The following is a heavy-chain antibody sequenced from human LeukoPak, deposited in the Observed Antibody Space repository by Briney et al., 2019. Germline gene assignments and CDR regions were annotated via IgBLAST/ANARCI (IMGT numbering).Heavy chain of an antibody. J-gene: IGHJ4*02. D-gene: IGHD5-24*01. CDR3: ARDRGWLQFDY. CDR2: ISYDGSNK. CDR1: GFTLSSYW. V-gene: IGHV3-30-3*01. Sequence: GGSLRLSCAASGFTLSSYWMSWVRQAPGKGLEWVAVISYDGSNKYYADSVKGRFTISRDNSKNTLYLQMNSLRAEDTAVYYCARDRGWLQFDYWGQGTLVTVSS.